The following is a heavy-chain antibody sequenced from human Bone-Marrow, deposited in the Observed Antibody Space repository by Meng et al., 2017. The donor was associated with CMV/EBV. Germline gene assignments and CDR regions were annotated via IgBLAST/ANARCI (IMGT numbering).Heavy chain of an antibody. CDR3: ARDTPYVLRFSWPPEDV. V-gene: IGHV3-48*03. D-gene: IGHD3-3*01. Sequence: GESLKISCAASGFTFSSYEMNWVRQAPGKGLEWVSYISSSGSTIYYADSVKGRFTISRDNAKNSLYLQMNSLRAEDTAVYYCARDTPYVLRFSWPPEDVWGQGTTVTFAS. J-gene: IGHJ6*02. CDR2: ISSSGSTI. CDR1: GFTFSSYE.